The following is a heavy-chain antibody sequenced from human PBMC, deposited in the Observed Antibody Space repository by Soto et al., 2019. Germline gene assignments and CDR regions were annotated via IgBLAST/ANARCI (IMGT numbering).Heavy chain of an antibody. V-gene: IGHV3-23*01. Sequence: GGSLRLSCAASGLTFSNYAMSWVRQAPGKGLEWVSSISGNGGSTKYADSVKGRFTISRDNPKNTLYLQMNSLRAGDTAVFYCAKDLSYYDSSAYSHWGQGTLVTVSS. CDR1: GLTFSNYA. CDR3: AKDLSYYDSSAYSH. CDR2: ISGNGGST. J-gene: IGHJ4*02. D-gene: IGHD3-22*01.